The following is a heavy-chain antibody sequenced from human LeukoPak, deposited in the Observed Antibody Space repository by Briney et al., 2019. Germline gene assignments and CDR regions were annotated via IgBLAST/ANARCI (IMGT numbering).Heavy chain of an antibody. D-gene: IGHD3-22*01. Sequence: GGSLRLSCAASGFTFSTYAMSWVRQAPGKGLEWVSGITDSGGRTFYADSVKGRFTISRDNAKNSLYLQMNSLRAEDTAVYYCARDRDYYDSSGYYPLDAFDIWGQGTMVTVSS. CDR1: GFTFSTYA. CDR3: ARDRDYYDSSGYYPLDAFDI. J-gene: IGHJ3*02. V-gene: IGHV3-23*01. CDR2: ITDSGGRT.